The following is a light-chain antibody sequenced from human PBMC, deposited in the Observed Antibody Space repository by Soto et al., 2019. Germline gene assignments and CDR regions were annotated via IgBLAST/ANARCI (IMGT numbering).Light chain of an antibody. Sequence: VMTQSPATLSVSPGERAALSCRASQSVSTNLAWYQQKPGQPPRLLIYFASTRATAVPARFTAGGSGTEFTLTISSLQSDDLAAYYCQQYNNWPPITFGQGTRLEIK. V-gene: IGKV3-15*01. J-gene: IGKJ5*01. CDR3: QQYNNWPPIT. CDR1: QSVSTN. CDR2: FAS.